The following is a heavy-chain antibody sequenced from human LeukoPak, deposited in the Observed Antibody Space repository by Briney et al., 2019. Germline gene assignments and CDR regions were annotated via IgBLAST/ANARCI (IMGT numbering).Heavy chain of an antibody. Sequence: SVKVSCKASGGTFSSYAIGWVRQAPGQGLEWMGGIFPIFGTANYAQKFQGRVTITTDESTSTAYMELSSLRSEDTAVYYCASRKVWSGYHTPLYFDYWGQGTLVTVSS. J-gene: IGHJ4*02. D-gene: IGHD3-3*01. CDR1: GGTFSSYA. V-gene: IGHV1-69*05. CDR3: ASRKVWSGYHTPLYFDY. CDR2: IFPIFGTA.